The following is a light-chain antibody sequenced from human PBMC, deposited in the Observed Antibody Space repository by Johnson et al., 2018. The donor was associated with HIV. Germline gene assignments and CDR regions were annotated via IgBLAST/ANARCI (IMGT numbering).Light chain of an antibody. CDR2: KNN. Sequence: QSLLTQTPSVSAAPGQKVTISCSGSSSTIGNKYVSWYQILPGTAPKLLIYKNNMRPSGIPDRFSGSKSGTSATLGITGLQTGDEADYYCGTWDSRLSAYVFGAGTKVTVL. CDR1: SSTIGNKY. V-gene: IGLV1-51*02. J-gene: IGLJ1*01. CDR3: GTWDSRLSAYV.